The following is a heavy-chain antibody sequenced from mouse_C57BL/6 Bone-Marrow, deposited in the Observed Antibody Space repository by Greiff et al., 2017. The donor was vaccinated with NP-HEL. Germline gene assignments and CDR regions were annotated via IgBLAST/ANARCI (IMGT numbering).Heavy chain of an antibody. Sequence: EVKLMESGGGLVQPGESLKLSCESNEYEFPSHDMSWVRKTPEKRLELVAAINSDGGSTYYPDTMERRFIISRDNTKKTLYLQMSSLRSEDTALYYCARRLRNSPWFAYWGQGTLVTVSA. V-gene: IGHV5-2*03. CDR3: ARRLRNSPWFAY. CDR1: EYEFPSHD. J-gene: IGHJ3*01. CDR2: INSDGGST.